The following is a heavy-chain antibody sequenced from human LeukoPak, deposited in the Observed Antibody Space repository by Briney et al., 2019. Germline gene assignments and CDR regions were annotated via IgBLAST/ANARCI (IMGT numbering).Heavy chain of an antibody. CDR1: GFTFNKAW. CDR2: IKSRTDGGTT. Sequence: GGSLRLSCAASGFTFNKAWMSWVRQAPGKGLEWIGLIKSRTDGGTTDYAAPVKGRFTISRDDSKSMLYLQMNSLKNEDSAVYFCTLFYYDSSGYYEAIGYSYGKDVWGQGTTVTVSS. J-gene: IGHJ6*02. D-gene: IGHD3-22*01. CDR3: TLFYYDSSGYYEAIGYSYGKDV. V-gene: IGHV3-15*01.